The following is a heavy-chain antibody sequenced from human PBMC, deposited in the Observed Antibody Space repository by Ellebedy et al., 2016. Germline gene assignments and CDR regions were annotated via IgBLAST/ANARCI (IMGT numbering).Heavy chain of an antibody. CDR2: IYHSGTT. CDR1: GASITTSSYS. CDR3: ARLKLFRGVLGWFDR. V-gene: IGHV4-39*01. Sequence: SETLSLXCTVSGASITTSSYSWAWIRQAPGRGLELIGYIYHSGTTYYNPSLNSRVTMSIDTSSNQFSLNLKSVTAADTAVYFCARLKLFRGVLGWFDRWGQGILVSVSS. J-gene: IGHJ5*02. D-gene: IGHD3-16*02.